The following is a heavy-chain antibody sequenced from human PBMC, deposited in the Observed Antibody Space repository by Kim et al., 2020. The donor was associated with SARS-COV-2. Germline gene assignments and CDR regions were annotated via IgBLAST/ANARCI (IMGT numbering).Heavy chain of an antibody. D-gene: IGHD1-26*01. V-gene: IGHV3-15*01. CDR1: GFTFSNAW. J-gene: IGHJ4*02. CDR3: TTDWGVGATFFDF. Sequence: GGSLRLSCAASGFTFSNAWMSWVRQAPGKVLEWVGRIRSKTASEATDYAAPVKGRFTISRDDSKNTLNLQMDSLKTEDTAVYYCTTDWGVGATFFDFWGQGTLVTVSS. CDR2: IRSKTASEAT.